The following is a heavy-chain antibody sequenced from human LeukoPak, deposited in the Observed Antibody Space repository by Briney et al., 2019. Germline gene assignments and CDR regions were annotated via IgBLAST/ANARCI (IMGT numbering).Heavy chain of an antibody. V-gene: IGHV3-7*01. J-gene: IGHJ4*02. Sequence: PGGSLRLSCAASGFTFSSYAMSWVRQAPGKGLEWVANIKQDGSEKYYVDSVKGRFTISRDNAKNSLYLQMNSLRAEDTAVYYCARDIPGRGSSSDYWGQGTLVTVSS. D-gene: IGHD6-6*01. CDR3: ARDIPGRGSSSDY. CDR1: GFTFSSYA. CDR2: IKQDGSEK.